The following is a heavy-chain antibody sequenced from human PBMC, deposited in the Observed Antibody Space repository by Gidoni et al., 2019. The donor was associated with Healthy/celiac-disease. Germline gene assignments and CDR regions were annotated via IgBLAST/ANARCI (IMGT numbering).Heavy chain of an antibody. D-gene: IGHD3-10*01. CDR2: IWYDGSKK. CDR3: ARTRYYDSGSYPWFDP. CDR1: GFTFSSYG. V-gene: IGHV3-33*08. Sequence: QVQLVESGGGVVQPGRSLRLSCDASGFTFSSYGMHWVRQAPGKGLEWVSVIWYDGSKKYYADSVKGRFTISRDNSKNTLYLQMNSLRAEDTAIYYCARTRYYDSGSYPWFDPWGQGTLVTVSS. J-gene: IGHJ5*02.